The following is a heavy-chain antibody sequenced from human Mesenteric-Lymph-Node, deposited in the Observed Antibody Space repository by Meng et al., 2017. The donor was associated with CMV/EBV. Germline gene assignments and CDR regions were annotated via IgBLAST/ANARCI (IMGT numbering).Heavy chain of an antibody. CDR1: GFTFPDYT. Sequence: LSLTCAASGFTFPDYTLHWVRQAPGKGLEWVAVISYDGSYKSYGDSVKGRFTISRDNSKNTLYLQMNGLRAEDAAVYHCVRDKYCTSSNCYPNWFDPWGQGTLVTVSS. D-gene: IGHD2-2*01. CDR3: VRDKYCTSSNCYPNWFDP. V-gene: IGHV3-30*04. CDR2: ISYDGSYK. J-gene: IGHJ5*02.